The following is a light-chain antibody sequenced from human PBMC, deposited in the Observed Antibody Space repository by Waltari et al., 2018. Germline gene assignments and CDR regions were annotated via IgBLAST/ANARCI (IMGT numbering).Light chain of an antibody. V-gene: IGKV3-20*01. CDR3: RHYKSLPVS. Sequence: IVLTQSPGTLSLSPGERATLSCRASQSVSIYLAWYQQKPGPAPRLRIYHTSSRATGVPDRFSGSGSGTDFSLTISGLEPEDFAVYYCRHYKSLPVSFGQGTRVEIK. CDR2: HTS. CDR1: QSVSIY. J-gene: IGKJ1*01.